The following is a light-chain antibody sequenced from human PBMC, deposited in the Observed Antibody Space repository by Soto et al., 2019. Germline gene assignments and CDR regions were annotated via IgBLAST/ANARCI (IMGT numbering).Light chain of an antibody. CDR2: GDN. CDR1: SSDVGSYNL. J-gene: IGLJ1*01. CDR3: CSYADSSTYV. Sequence: QSVLAQPASVSVSPGQSITISCTGTSSDVGSYNLVSWYQQHPGKAPKLIIYGDNKRPSGVSNRFSASTSGNAASLTISGLQTEDEADYYCCSYADSSTYVFGTGTKVTV. V-gene: IGLV2-23*01.